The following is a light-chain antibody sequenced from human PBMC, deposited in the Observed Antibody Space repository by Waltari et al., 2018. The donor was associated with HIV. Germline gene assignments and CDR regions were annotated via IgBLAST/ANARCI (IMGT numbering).Light chain of an antibody. Sequence: EIVMTQSPATLSVSPGGRATLSCRATQSIARNLAWYQQKPGQAPRLLIYGASTRATGIPARFSGSGSWTEFTLTISNLQSEDFAVYYCQQYGSSPPYTFGQGTKLEIK. V-gene: IGKV3-15*01. CDR2: GAS. CDR3: QQYGSSPPYT. J-gene: IGKJ2*01. CDR1: QSIARN.